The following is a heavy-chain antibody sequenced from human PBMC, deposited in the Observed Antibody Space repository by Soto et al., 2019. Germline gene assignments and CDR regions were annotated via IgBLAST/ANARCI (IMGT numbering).Heavy chain of an antibody. CDR3: ARDWDSSGLFEP. V-gene: IGHV4-59*01. D-gene: IGHD3-10*01. CDR2: ISYSGCT. Sequence: SETLSLTCSVSGASITTYYWSWIRQPPGKGLEWIGSISYSGCTKYNPSLESRVMISLDTSKNQFSLRLTSVTAADTALYYCARDWDSSGLFEPWGPGALVTVSS. CDR1: GASITTYY. J-gene: IGHJ5*02.